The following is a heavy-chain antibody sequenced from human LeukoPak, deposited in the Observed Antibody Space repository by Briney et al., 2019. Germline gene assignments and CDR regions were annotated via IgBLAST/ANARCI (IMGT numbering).Heavy chain of an antibody. V-gene: IGHV1-69*13. CDR1: GGTFSSYA. CDR3: ARRSGYGDYQFDY. J-gene: IGHJ4*02. Sequence: SVKVSCKASGGTFSSYAISWVRQAPGQGLEWMGGIIPIFGTQNYAQKFQGRVTITADESTSTAYMELSSLRSEDTAVYYCARRSGYGDYQFDYWGQGTLVTVSS. CDR2: IIPIFGTQ. D-gene: IGHD4-17*01.